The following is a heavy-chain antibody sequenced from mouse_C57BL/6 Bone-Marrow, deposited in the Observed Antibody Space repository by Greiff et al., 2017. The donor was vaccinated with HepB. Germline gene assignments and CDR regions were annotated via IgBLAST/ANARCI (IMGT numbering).Heavy chain of an antibody. Sequence: QVQLQQPGAELVKPGASVKLSCKASGYTFTSYWMHWVKQRPGQGLEWIGMIHPNSGSTNYNEKFKSKATLTVDQSSSTAYMQLSSLTSEDSAVYYCAPKDYYGSSYGYFDVWGTGTTVTVSS. D-gene: IGHD1-1*01. J-gene: IGHJ1*03. CDR2: IHPNSGST. V-gene: IGHV1-64*01. CDR1: GYTFTSYW. CDR3: APKDYYGSSYGYFDV.